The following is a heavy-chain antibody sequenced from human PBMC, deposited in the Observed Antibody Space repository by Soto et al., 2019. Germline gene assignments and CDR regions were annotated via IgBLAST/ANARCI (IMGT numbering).Heavy chain of an antibody. J-gene: IGHJ6*02. CDR1: GGSISSSNW. V-gene: IGHV4-4*02. CDR2: IYHSGST. Sequence: QVQLQESGPGLVKPSGTLSLTCAVSGGSISSSNWWSWVRQPPGKGLEWIGEIYHSGSTNYNPSLKRRVTISVDKSKNQFSLQLSSVTAADTAVYYCARARYSYSYGMDVWGQGTTVTVSS. D-gene: IGHD5-18*01. CDR3: ARARYSYSYGMDV.